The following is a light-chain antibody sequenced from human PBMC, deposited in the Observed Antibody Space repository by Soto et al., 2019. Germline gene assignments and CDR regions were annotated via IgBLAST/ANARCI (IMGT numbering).Light chain of an antibody. J-gene: IGLJ1*01. V-gene: IGLV2-14*03. Sequence: QSALTQPASVSGSPGQSITISCTGTSSDVGGYNYVSWYQQHPGKAPKLMIYDVGNRPSGVSNRFSGSKSGSTASLTISGLQAEDEADYYCSAYTTSIALYVFGAGTKVTVL. CDR1: SSDVGGYNY. CDR2: DVG. CDR3: SAYTTSIALYV.